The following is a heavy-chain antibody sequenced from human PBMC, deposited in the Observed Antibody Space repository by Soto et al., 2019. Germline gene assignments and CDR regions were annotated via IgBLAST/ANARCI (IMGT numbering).Heavy chain of an antibody. Sequence: PSETLSLTCAVYGGSFSGYYWSWIRQPPGKGLEWIGEINHSGSTNYNPSLKSRVTISVDTSKNQFSLKLSSVTAADTAVYYCARGRGDIEYGGTSVRRFDYWGQGTLVTVSS. CDR2: INHSGST. D-gene: IGHD4-17*01. V-gene: IGHV4-34*01. CDR3: ARGRGDIEYGGTSVRRFDY. CDR1: GGSFSGYY. J-gene: IGHJ4*02.